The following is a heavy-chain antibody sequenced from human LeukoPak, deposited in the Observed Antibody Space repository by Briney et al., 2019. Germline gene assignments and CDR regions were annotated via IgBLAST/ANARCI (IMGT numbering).Heavy chain of an antibody. J-gene: IGHJ4*02. CDR1: GYSFTGYY. Sequence: GASVKVSCKASGYSFTGYYIHWVRQAPGQGLEWMGWINPYSGDSVYAQKLQGRVTMTTDTSTSTAYMELRSLRSDDTAVYYCARDPGPRLWIDYWGQGTLVTVSS. CDR2: INPYSGDS. CDR3: ARDPGPRLWIDY. V-gene: IGHV1-18*04. D-gene: IGHD1-1*01.